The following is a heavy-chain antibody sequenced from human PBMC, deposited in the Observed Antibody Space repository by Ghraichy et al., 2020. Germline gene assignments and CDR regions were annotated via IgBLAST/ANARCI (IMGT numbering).Heavy chain of an antibody. V-gene: IGHV1-2*06. CDR2: INPNSGGT. Sequence: ASVKVSCKASGYTFTGYYIHWVRQAPGQGLEWMGRINPNSGGTNYAQKFHGRVTMTRDTSISTAYMELSRLRSDDTAVYYCATHRYCSSTSCIVWGQGTTVTVSS. CDR3: ATHRYCSSTSCIV. J-gene: IGHJ6*02. D-gene: IGHD2-2*01. CDR1: GYTFTGYY.